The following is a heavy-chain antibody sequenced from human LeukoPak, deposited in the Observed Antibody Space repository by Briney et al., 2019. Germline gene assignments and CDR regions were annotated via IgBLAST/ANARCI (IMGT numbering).Heavy chain of an antibody. J-gene: IGHJ4*02. CDR3: ARGILRDYYDSSGFYHRGGVGY. D-gene: IGHD3-22*01. Sequence: PSETLSLTCTVSGGSVSTGSYYWSWIRQPAGRGLEQIGHIHTSGTMNYNASLKSRVRISVETSKNQFSLRLSSVTAADTAVYFCARGILRDYYDSSGFYHRGGVGYWGQGTLVTVSS. V-gene: IGHV4-61*09. CDR2: IHTSGTM. CDR1: GGSVSTGSYY.